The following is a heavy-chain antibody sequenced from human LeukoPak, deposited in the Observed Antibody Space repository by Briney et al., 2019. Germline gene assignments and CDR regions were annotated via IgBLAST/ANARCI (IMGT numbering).Heavy chain of an antibody. CDR3: ARSSVADY. V-gene: IGHV4-59*01. CDR1: GGSISSYY. J-gene: IGHJ4*02. D-gene: IGHD2-15*01. CDR2: IYYSGST. Sequence: PSETLSLTCPVSGGSISSYYWSWIRQPPGKGLEWIGYIYYSGSTNYNPSLKSRVTISVDTSKNQFSLKLSSVTAADTAVYYCARSSVADYWGQGTLVTVSS.